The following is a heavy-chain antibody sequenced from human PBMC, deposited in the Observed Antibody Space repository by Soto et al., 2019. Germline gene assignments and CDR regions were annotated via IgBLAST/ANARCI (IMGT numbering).Heavy chain of an antibody. J-gene: IGHJ6*02. CDR3: ARIRHCGGNRCSDCLGIDV. CDR2: ILPMFGTS. Sequence: QVHLEQSGAEVKKPGSSVKVSCKAPGGTFSTYAITWVRQAPGQGLEWMGGILPMFGTSTYAQHFQGRVTITADESTSTAYLELSRLKSEDTAVYFCARIRHCGGNRCSDCLGIDVWGQGPTVTVSS. D-gene: IGHD2-21*01. CDR1: GGTFSTYA. V-gene: IGHV1-69*12.